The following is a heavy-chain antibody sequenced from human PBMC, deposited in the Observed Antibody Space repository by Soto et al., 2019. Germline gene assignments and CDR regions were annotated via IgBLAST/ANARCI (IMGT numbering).Heavy chain of an antibody. CDR1: GYSFTRYW. J-gene: IGHJ3*02. Sequence: GGSLKISFKCSGYSFTRYWIILGLQIPGKGLEWVGRIDPSGSYANYSPSFQGHVTISAGTSISTADLQWISLKASDIAMYYCATKSHDIYSGQHFPSDDFVILGQGTLVTVSS. CDR2: IDPSGSYA. D-gene: IGHD5-12*01. CDR3: ATKSHDIYSGQHFPSDDFVI. V-gene: IGHV5-10-1*01.